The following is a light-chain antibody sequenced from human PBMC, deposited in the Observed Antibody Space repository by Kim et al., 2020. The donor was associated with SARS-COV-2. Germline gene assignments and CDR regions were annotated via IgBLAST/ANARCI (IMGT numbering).Light chain of an antibody. J-gene: IGKJ1*01. CDR1: QSVSSN. V-gene: IGKV3-15*01. CDR3: QQYNNWPPWT. CDR2: GAS. Sequence: SPGERANLSCRASQSVSSNLAWYQQKPGQAPRRLIYGASTRATGIPARFSGSGSGTEFTLTISSLQSEDFAVYYCQQYNNWPPWTFGQGTKVEIK.